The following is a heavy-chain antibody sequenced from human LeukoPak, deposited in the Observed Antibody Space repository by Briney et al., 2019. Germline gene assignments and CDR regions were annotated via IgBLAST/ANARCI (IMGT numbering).Heavy chain of an antibody. CDR1: GGSISSYY. CDR2: IYYSGST. J-gene: IGHJ4*02. Sequence: SETLSLTCTLAGGSISSYYWSWIRQPPGKALEWIGYIYYSGSTNYNPSLKSRVTISVDTSKNQFSLKLSSVTAADTAVYYCARGPPTGATETYYFNYWGQGTLVTVSS. CDR3: ARGPPTGATETYYFNY. D-gene: IGHD1-26*01. V-gene: IGHV4-59*08.